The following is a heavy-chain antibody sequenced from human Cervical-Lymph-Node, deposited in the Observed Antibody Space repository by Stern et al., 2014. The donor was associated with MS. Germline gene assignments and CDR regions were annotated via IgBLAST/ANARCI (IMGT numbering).Heavy chain of an antibody. J-gene: IGHJ4*02. D-gene: IGHD1-26*01. CDR3: ARHDSVPRPSQLYSARDRGPGYFDY. CDR1: GGSISSSTYY. CDR2: IYYSGLT. V-gene: IGHV4-39*01. Sequence: VQLEESGPGLVKPSETLSLTCTVSGGSISSSTYYWAWIRQPPGKGLEWIGNIYYSGLTYYNPSLKSRVTIYVDMSKNQFSLKLSSVTAADTAIYYCARHDSVPRPSQLYSARDRGPGYFDYWGQGTLVTVSS.